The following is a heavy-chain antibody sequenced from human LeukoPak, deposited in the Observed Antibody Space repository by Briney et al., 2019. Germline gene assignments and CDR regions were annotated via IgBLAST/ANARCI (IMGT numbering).Heavy chain of an antibody. CDR2: INPNSGGT. CDR1: GGTFSSYA. D-gene: IGHD3-3*01. J-gene: IGHJ3*02. CDR3: ARDLEWLYPGGAFDI. Sequence: ASVKVSCKASGGTFSSYAISWVRQAPGQGLEWMGWINPNSGGTNYAQKFQGRVTMTRDTSISTAYMELSRLRSDDTAVYYCARDLEWLYPGGAFDIWGQGTMVTVSS. V-gene: IGHV1-2*02.